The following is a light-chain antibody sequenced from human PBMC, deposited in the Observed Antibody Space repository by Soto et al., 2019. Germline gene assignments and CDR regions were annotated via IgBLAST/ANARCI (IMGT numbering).Light chain of an antibody. CDR1: QSVTSK. J-gene: IGKJ4*01. CDR3: QQYNNCPPFT. Sequence: EIVMTQSPATLSVSPGEGATLSCRASQSVTSKLAWYQQTPGQAPRLLIYGASTRATGIPARFSGSGSGTEFTLTISSLQSEEFAVYYCQQYNNCPPFTFGGGTKVEIK. V-gene: IGKV3D-15*01. CDR2: GAS.